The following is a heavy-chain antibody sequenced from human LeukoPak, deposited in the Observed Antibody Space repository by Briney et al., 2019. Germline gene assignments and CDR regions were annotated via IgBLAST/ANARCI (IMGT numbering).Heavy chain of an antibody. Sequence: GGSLRFSCAVSEFPFNIYAMTWVRQAPGQGLEWVSAIDASGTDTYYTDSVKGRFTISRDNSKNTVYLQMDSLRAEDTAVYYCADYRKPQGLDYWGQGTLVTVSS. CDR1: EFPFNIYA. D-gene: IGHD1-14*01. V-gene: IGHV3-23*05. CDR3: ADYRKPQGLDY. J-gene: IGHJ4*02. CDR2: IDASGTDT.